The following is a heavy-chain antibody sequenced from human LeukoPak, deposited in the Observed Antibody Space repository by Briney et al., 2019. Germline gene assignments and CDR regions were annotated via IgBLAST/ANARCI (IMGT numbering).Heavy chain of an antibody. CDR3: ARDQWDYGDEV. V-gene: IGHV4-39*07. J-gene: IGHJ4*02. CDR2: IFYSGST. Sequence: SETLSLTCTVSSGSISTSNYYWGWVRQPPGKALEWIGNIFYSGSTYYSPSLKSRVTISVDTSKNQFSLKLSSVTAADTAVYYCARDQWDYGDEVWGQGTLVTVSS. D-gene: IGHD4-17*01. CDR1: SGSISTSNYY.